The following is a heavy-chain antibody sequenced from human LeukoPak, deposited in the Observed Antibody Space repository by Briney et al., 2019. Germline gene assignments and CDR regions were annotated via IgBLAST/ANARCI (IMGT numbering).Heavy chain of an antibody. D-gene: IGHD3-10*01. Sequence: ASVKVSCKASGYTFTSYYMHWVRQAPGQGLEWMGIINPSGGSTSYAQKFQGRVTMTRDMSTSTAYMELSSLRSEDMAVYYCARAKEIWFGELLPQGFDYWGQGTLVTVSS. CDR1: GYTFTSYY. CDR3: ARAKEIWFGELLPQGFDY. CDR2: INPSGGST. J-gene: IGHJ4*02. V-gene: IGHV1-46*01.